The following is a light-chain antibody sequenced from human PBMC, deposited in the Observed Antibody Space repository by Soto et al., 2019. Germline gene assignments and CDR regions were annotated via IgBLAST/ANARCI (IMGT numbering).Light chain of an antibody. Sequence: IQMTQPPSSLSASLGDRFTVSCRASQSVNNWLAWYQQKPGKAPKLLIYKASSLEGGVPSRFSGSGSGTEFTLTISSLQPDDFATYYCQQYNTFWTFGQGTKVDIK. CDR3: QQYNTFWT. V-gene: IGKV1-5*03. J-gene: IGKJ1*01. CDR1: QSVNNW. CDR2: KAS.